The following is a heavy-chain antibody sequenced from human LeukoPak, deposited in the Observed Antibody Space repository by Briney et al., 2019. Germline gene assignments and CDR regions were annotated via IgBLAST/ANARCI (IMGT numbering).Heavy chain of an antibody. V-gene: IGHV1-69*05. CDR1: GGTFSSYA. CDR3: ARTTYYYDSSGYYFFDY. J-gene: IGHJ4*02. Sequence: GSSVKVPCKASGGTFSSYAISWVRQAPGQGLEWMGGIIPIFGTANYAQKFQGRDTITTDESTSTAYMELSSLRSEDTAVYYCARTTYYYDSSGYYFFDYWGQGTLVTVSS. D-gene: IGHD3-22*01. CDR2: IIPIFGTA.